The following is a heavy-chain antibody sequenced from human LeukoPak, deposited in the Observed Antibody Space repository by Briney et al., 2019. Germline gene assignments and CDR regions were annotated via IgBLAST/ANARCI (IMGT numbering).Heavy chain of an antibody. V-gene: IGHV4-59*12. D-gene: IGHD6-13*01. J-gene: IGHJ4*02. CDR3: ARRPLVFDY. Sequence: SETLSLTCTVSGGSISSYYWSWIRQPPGKGLEWIGYIYYSGSTNYNPSLKSRVTISVDTSKNQFSLKLSSVTAADTAVYYCARRPLVFDYWGQGTLVTVSS. CDR1: GGSISSYY. CDR2: IYYSGST.